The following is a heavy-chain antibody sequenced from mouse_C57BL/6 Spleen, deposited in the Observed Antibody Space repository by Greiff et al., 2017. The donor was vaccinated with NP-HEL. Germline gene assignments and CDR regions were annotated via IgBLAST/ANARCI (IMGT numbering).Heavy chain of an antibody. CDR2: IDPSDSYT. CDR3: ARSRDCDRFAY. V-gene: IGHV1-69*01. CDR1: GYTFTSYW. J-gene: IGHJ3*01. Sequence: QVQLQQPGAELVMPGASVKLSCKASGYTFTSYWMHWVKQRPGQGLEWIGEIDPSDSYTNYNQKFKGKSTLTVDKSSSTAYMQLSSLTSEDSAVYYCARSRDCDRFAYWGQGTLVTVSA. D-gene: IGHD3-3*01.